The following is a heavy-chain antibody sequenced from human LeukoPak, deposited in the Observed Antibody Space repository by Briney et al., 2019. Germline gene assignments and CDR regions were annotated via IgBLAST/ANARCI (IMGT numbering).Heavy chain of an antibody. CDR2: IYYSGST. V-gene: IGHV4-30-4*08. Sequence: SETLSLTCTVSGGSISSSSYYWGWIRQPPGKGLEWIGYIYYSGSTYYNPSLRSRVTISVDTSKNQFSLKLSSVTAADTAVYYCARFPPNSGSYRYGMDVWGQGTTVTVSS. D-gene: IGHD1-26*01. J-gene: IGHJ6*02. CDR1: GGSISSSSYY. CDR3: ARFPPNSGSYRYGMDV.